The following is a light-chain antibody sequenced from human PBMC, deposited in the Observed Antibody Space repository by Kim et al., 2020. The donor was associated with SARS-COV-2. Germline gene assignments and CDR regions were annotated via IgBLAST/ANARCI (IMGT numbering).Light chain of an antibody. V-gene: IGKV3-11*01. CDR2: EAS. CDR1: QSVSVF. CDR3: QQRTNWPIT. J-gene: IGKJ5*01. Sequence: EVVLTQSLATLSLSPGERVTLSCRASQSVSVFLAWYQHKPAQAPRLLIYEASRRATGVPARFSGSGSGTDFTLTISSLEPEDSAVYYCQQRTNWPITFGQGTRLEIK.